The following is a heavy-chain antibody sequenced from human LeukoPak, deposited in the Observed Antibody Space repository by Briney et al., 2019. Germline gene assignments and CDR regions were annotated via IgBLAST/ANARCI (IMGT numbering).Heavy chain of an antibody. V-gene: IGHV1-8*03. Sequence: GAPVKVSCKASGYTFTSYDINWVRQATGQGLEWMGWMNPNSGNTGYAQKFQGRVTITRNTSISTAYMELSSLRSEDTAVYYCARVGYCSSTSCPGWFDPWGQGTLVTVSS. J-gene: IGHJ5*02. CDR3: ARVGYCSSTSCPGWFDP. CDR1: GYTFTSYD. CDR2: MNPNSGNT. D-gene: IGHD2-2*01.